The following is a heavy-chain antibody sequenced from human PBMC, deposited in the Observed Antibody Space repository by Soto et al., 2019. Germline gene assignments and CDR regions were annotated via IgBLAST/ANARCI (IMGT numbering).Heavy chain of an antibody. V-gene: IGHV3-23*01. D-gene: IGHD2-21*02. CDR3: AKNGCGGDCYSSVAGNWFDP. J-gene: IGHJ5*02. Sequence: GGSLRLSCVASGFTFSGNVMSWVRQAPGKGLEWISIISGSGGSTYYADSVKGRFTISRDNSNNTLYLQMHSLTAADTAVYYCAKNGCGGDCYSSVAGNWFDPWGKGT. CDR1: GFTFSGNV. CDR2: ISGSGGST.